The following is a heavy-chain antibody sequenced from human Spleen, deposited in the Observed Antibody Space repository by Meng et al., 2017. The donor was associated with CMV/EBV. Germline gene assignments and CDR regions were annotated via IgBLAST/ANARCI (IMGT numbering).Heavy chain of an antibody. J-gene: IGHJ3*02. CDR3: AREVGYVFDI. V-gene: IGHV3-23*01. Sequence: GESLKISCAASGFTFSSYAMSWVRQAPGKGLEWVSAISGSGGSTYYADSVKGRFTISRDNSKNTLYLQMNSLRAEDTAVYYCAREVGYVFDIWGQGTMVTVS. CDR2: ISGSGGST. CDR1: GFTFSSYA.